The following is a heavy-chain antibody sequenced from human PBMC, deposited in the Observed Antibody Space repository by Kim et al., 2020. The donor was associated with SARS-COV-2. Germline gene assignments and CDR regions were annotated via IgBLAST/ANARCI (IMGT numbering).Heavy chain of an antibody. J-gene: IGHJ1*01. CDR3: ARDQAPLRGDYVGYFQH. CDR2: IYSGGST. CDR1: GFTVSSNY. D-gene: IGHD4-17*01. Sequence: GGSLRLSCAASGFTVSSNYMSWVRQAPGKGLEWVSVIYSGGSTYYADSVKGRFTISRDNSKNTLYLQMNSLRAEDTAVYYCARDQAPLRGDYVGYFQHWGQGTLVTVSS. V-gene: IGHV3-66*01.